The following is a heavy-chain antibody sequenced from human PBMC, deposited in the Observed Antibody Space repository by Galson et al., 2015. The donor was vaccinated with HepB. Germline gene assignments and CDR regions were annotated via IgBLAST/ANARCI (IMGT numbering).Heavy chain of an antibody. Sequence: SLRLSCAASGFTFSSYSMNWVRQAPGKGLEWVSYISSSSSTIYYADSVKGRFTISRDNAKNSLYLQMNSLRAEDTAVYYCASGDSSGYYYFDYWGQGTLVTVSS. D-gene: IGHD3-22*01. CDR1: GFTFSSYS. CDR2: ISSSSSTI. J-gene: IGHJ4*02. CDR3: ASGDSSGYYYFDY. V-gene: IGHV3-48*01.